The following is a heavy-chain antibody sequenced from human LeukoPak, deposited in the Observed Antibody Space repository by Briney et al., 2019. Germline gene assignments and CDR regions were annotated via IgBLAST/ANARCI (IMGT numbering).Heavy chain of an antibody. V-gene: IGHV4-59*01. CDR2: IYYSGST. J-gene: IGHJ6*03. CDR3: ARADGSGSYYTFSDYYYYMDV. Sequence: SETLSLACTVSVGSISSYYWSWIRQPPGKGLEWVGYIYYSGSTNYNPSLRSRVTISVDTSKNQCSLKLSSVTAADTAVYYCARADGSGSYYTFSDYYYYMDVWGKGTTVTVSS. D-gene: IGHD3-10*01. CDR1: VGSISSYY.